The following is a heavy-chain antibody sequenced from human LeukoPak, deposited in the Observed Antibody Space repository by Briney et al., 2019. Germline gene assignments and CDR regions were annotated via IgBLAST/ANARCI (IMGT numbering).Heavy chain of an antibody. CDR1: GGSFSGYY. CDR2: INHSGST. Sequence: SETLSLTCAVYGGSFSGYYWSWIRQPPGKGLEWIGEINHSGSTNYNPSLKSRVTISVDTSKNQFSLKLSSVTAADTAVYYCAVGWKSIAVAGSGRADYYYYGMDVWGQGTTVTVSS. D-gene: IGHD6-19*01. V-gene: IGHV4-34*01. CDR3: AVGWKSIAVAGSGRADYYYYGMDV. J-gene: IGHJ6*02.